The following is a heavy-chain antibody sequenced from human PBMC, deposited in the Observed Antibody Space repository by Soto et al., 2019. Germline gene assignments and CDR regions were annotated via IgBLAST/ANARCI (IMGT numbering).Heavy chain of an antibody. J-gene: IGHJ3*02. CDR2: IYYSGST. Sequence: QLQLQESGPGLVKPSETLSLTCTVSGGSISSSSYYWGWIRQPPGKGLEWIGSIYYSGSTYYNPSPTCRVHIAVDTSKNLFSLKLSSVTAADTAVYYCARHPLLLWLGELFPGDAFDIWGQGTMVTVSS. V-gene: IGHV4-39*01. CDR1: GGSISSSSYY. D-gene: IGHD3-10*01. CDR3: ARHPLLLWLGELFPGDAFDI.